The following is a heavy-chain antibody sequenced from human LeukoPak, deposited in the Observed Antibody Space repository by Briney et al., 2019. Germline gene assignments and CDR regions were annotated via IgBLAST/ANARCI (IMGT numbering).Heavy chain of an antibody. V-gene: IGHV3-23*01. D-gene: IGHD6-19*01. CDR1: GFTFTTNA. Sequence: GGSLRLSCAASGFTFTTNAMSWVRQAPGKGLEWVSAISGRTGATYYADSEKGRFTISRDNSKNTLYLQMNSLRAEDTAVYYCARDPYSSGGDAFDIWGQGTMVTVSS. J-gene: IGHJ3*02. CDR2: ISGRTGAT. CDR3: ARDPYSSGGDAFDI.